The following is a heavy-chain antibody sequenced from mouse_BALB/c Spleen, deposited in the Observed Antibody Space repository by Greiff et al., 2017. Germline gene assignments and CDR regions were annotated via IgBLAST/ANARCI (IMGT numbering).Heavy chain of an antibody. J-gene: IGHJ3*01. CDR2: ISSGSSTI. CDR3: ARDSPSTVGPGDWFAY. D-gene: IGHD1-1*01. CDR1: GFTFSSFG. V-gene: IGHV5-17*02. Sequence: EVKVVESGGGLVQPGGSRKLSCAASGFTFSSFGMHWVRQAPEKGLEWVAYISSGSSTIYYADTVKGRFTISRDNPKNTLFLQMTSLRSEDTAMYYCARDSPSTVGPGDWFAYWGQGTLVTVSA.